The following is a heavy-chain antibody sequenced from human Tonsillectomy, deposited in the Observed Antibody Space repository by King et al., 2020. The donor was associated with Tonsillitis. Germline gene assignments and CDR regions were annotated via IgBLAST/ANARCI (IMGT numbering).Heavy chain of an antibody. D-gene: IGHD3-3*01. Sequence: VQLQESGPGLVKPSETLSLTCTVSGGSISSYYWSWIRQPPGKGLEWIGYIDYSGSTNYNPSLKSRVTISVDTSKNQFSLKLSSVTAADTAVDYCARDPTYYDFWSGSPAAFDIWGQGTMVTVSS. J-gene: IGHJ3*02. V-gene: IGHV4-59*01. CDR3: ARDPTYYDFWSGSPAAFDI. CDR2: IDYSGST. CDR1: GGSISSYY.